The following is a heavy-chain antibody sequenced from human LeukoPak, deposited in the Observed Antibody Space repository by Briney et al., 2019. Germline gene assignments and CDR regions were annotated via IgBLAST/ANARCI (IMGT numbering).Heavy chain of an antibody. V-gene: IGHV3-21*01. J-gene: IGHJ4*02. CDR2: ISSSSSYI. D-gene: IGHD2-2*01. CDR3: AREGDIVVVPAGPADY. Sequence: GGSLRLSCAASGFTFSSYSMNLVRQAPGKGLEWVSSISSSSSYIYYADSVKGRFTISRDNAKNSLYLQMNSLRAEDTAVYYCAREGDIVVVPAGPADYWGQGTLVTVSS. CDR1: GFTFSSYS.